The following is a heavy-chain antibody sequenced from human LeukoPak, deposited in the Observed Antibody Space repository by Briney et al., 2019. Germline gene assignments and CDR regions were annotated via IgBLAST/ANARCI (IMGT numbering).Heavy chain of an antibody. D-gene: IGHD3-22*01. CDR2: IRSKAYGGTT. CDR1: GFTFGDYA. J-gene: IGHJ4*02. Sequence: PGRSLRLSCTASGFTFGDYAMSWVRQAPGKGLEWVGFIRSKAYGGTTEYAASVKGRFTISRDDSKSIAYLQMNSLKTEDTAVYYCTRRGRSLYYYDSSGYQDWGQGTLVTVSS. CDR3: TRRGRSLYYYDSSGYQD. V-gene: IGHV3-49*04.